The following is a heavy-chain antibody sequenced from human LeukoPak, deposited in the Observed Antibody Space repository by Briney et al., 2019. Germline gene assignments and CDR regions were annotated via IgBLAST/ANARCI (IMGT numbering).Heavy chain of an antibody. D-gene: IGHD6-13*01. CDR1: GFTFSSYA. Sequence: PGGSLRLSCAASGFTFSSYAMSWVRQAPGKGLEWVSAISGSGGSTYYADSVKGRFTISRDNSKNTLYLQMNSLRAEDTAVYYCARDGYSSNWYSAVFDYWGQGTLVTVSS. CDR2: ISGSGGST. V-gene: IGHV3-23*01. J-gene: IGHJ4*02. CDR3: ARDGYSSNWYSAVFDY.